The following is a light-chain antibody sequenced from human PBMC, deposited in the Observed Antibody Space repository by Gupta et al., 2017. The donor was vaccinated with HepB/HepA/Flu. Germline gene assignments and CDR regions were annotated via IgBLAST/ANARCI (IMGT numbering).Light chain of an antibody. Sequence: DIEMTQSPATLSSSVGDRVTIPCRASQSISSYLAWYQQKPGQAPKLLIYEASNRDSGVPSRFSGSGSGTEFTLTINSLQPEDFAVYYCQQQNSCSRTFGQGTKVEIK. J-gene: IGKJ1*01. CDR1: QSISSY. CDR2: EAS. V-gene: IGKV1-5*03. CDR3: QQQNSCSRT.